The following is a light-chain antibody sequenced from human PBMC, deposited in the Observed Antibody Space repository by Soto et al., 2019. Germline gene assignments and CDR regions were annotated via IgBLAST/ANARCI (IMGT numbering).Light chain of an antibody. Sequence: DIQMTQSPSTLSASVGDRVTITCRASQSIGSWLAWYQQRPGKAPKLLIYAASTLQSGVPSRFSGSGSGTDFTFTISSLQSEDIATYYCQQYYNVPITFGQGTRLEIK. J-gene: IGKJ5*01. CDR3: QQYYNVPIT. CDR1: QSIGSW. CDR2: AAS. V-gene: IGKV1-5*01.